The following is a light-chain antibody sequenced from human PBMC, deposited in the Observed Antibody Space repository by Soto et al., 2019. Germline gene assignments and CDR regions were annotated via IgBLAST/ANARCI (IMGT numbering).Light chain of an antibody. CDR2: TAS. V-gene: IGKV3-20*01. Sequence: EIVLTQSPGILSLSPGERATLSCRASQSVPSSYLAWYQQKPGQAPRLLIFTASTSPTGIPDRFSGSGFGTDFTLTISRLEPEDSAVYYCQRYGTAPLTFGGGAKVEI. J-gene: IGKJ4*01. CDR1: QSVPSSY. CDR3: QRYGTAPLT.